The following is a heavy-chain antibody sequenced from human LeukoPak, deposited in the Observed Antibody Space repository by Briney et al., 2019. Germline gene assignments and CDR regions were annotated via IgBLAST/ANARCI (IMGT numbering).Heavy chain of an antibody. Sequence: GGSLRLSCAASGFTFSSYSMNWVRQAPGKGLEWVSSISSSSSYIYYADSVKGRFTISRDNAKNSLYLQMNSLRAEDTAVYYCTRDGVAAGLYFDCWGQGTLVTVSS. D-gene: IGHD6-13*01. V-gene: IGHV3-21*04. J-gene: IGHJ4*02. CDR3: TRDGVAAGLYFDC. CDR1: GFTFSSYS. CDR2: ISSSSSYI.